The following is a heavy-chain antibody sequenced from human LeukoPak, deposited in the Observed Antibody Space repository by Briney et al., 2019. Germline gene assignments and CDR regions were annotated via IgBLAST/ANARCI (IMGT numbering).Heavy chain of an antibody. CDR3: AKDQRHYDSSGYYYEIDY. V-gene: IGHV3-23*01. CDR1: GFTFGDYA. CDR2: ISGSGGSA. Sequence: QAGGSLRLSCTASGFTFGDYAMSWVRQAPGKGLEWVSAISGSGGSAYYADSVKGRFTISRDNSKNTLYLQMNSLRAEDTAVYYCAKDQRHYDSSGYYYEIDYWGQGTLVTVSS. D-gene: IGHD3-22*01. J-gene: IGHJ4*02.